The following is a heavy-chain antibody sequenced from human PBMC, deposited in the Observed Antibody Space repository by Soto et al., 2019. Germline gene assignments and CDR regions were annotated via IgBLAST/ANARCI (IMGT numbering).Heavy chain of an antibody. J-gene: IGHJ4*02. CDR3: AKGRDSTLLRWQYSDN. Sequence: GGSLRLSCAVSELTFSLYGMHWFRQAPGKGLEWVAFISYEGRNKYYADSVKGRFTISRDNSKNTLSLQLDSLRPEDTAVYYCAKGRDSTLLRWQYSDNWGPG. V-gene: IGHV3-30*18. D-gene: IGHD3-3*01. CDR2: ISYEGRNK. CDR1: ELTFSLYG.